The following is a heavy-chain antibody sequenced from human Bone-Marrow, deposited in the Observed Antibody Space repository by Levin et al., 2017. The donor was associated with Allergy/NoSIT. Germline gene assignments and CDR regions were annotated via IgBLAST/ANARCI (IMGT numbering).Heavy chain of an antibody. CDR3: ARVISSGGNLRVAHDAFDI. J-gene: IGHJ3*02. Sequence: PSETLSLTCTVSGGSISNYYWSWIRQPAGKGLEWIGRIYTSGSTNYNPSFKSRFTMSVDTCKDQFSLKLSSVTAADTAVYYCARVISSGGNLRVAHDAFDIWGQGTMVTVSS. CDR1: GGSISNYY. CDR2: IYTSGST. V-gene: IGHV4-4*07. D-gene: IGHD4-23*01.